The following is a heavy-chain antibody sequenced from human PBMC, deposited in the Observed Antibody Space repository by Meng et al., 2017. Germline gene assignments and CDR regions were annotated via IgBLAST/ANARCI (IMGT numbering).Heavy chain of an antibody. V-gene: IGHV3-9*01. D-gene: IGHD5-24*01. CDR1: GFTFDNYA. CDR2: ISWNSAKI. CDR3: TKDYVMATIWLAFDI. J-gene: IGHJ3*02. Sequence: LTGAASGFTFDNYAMHWVRQVPGKGLEWVSGISWNSAKIDYADSVRGRFTISRDNAKNSLYLQMNSLRTEDTALYYCTKDYVMATIWLAFDIWGRGTMVTVSS.